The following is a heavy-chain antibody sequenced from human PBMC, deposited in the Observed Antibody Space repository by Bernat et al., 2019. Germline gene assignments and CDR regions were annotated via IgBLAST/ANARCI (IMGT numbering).Heavy chain of an antibody. Sequence: QVQLQQWGAGLLKPSETLSLTCAVYDGSFSGYYWSWIRQPPGKGLEWIGEINHSGSTNYNPSLKSRVTISLDTSKTQFSLRVSSVTAADTAVYYCARGPLIMITFGGVIGDAFDIWGQGTMVTVSS. CDR3: ARGPLIMITFGGVIGDAFDI. J-gene: IGHJ3*02. V-gene: IGHV4-34*02. CDR1: DGSFSGYY. CDR2: INHSGST. D-gene: IGHD3-16*02.